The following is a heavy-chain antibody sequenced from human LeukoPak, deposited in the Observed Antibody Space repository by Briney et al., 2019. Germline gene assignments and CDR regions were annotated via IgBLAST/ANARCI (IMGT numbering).Heavy chain of an antibody. D-gene: IGHD6-13*01. Sequence: PGRSLRLSCAASGFTFSSYAMHWVRQAPGEGLEWVAVISYDGSNKYYADSVKGRFTISRDNSKNTLYLQMNSLRAEDTAVYYCARDMYSSSWSFDYWGQGTLVTVSS. CDR2: ISYDGSNK. V-gene: IGHV3-30-3*01. CDR3: ARDMYSSSWSFDY. J-gene: IGHJ4*02. CDR1: GFTFSSYA.